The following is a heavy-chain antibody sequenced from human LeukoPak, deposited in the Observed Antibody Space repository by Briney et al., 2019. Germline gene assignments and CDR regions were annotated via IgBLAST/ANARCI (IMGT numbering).Heavy chain of an antibody. CDR1: GFIFKDYW. CDR2: ISGSGSGT. V-gene: IGHV3-23*01. J-gene: IGHJ4*02. D-gene: IGHD2-15*01. Sequence: GGSLRLSCAASGFIFKDYWMIWVRQAPGKGLEWVSGISGSGSGTYYADSVRGRFTISRDNSKNTVFLQMNSLRVEDTAVYYCARGRIAPDYWGQGTLVTVSS. CDR3: ARGRIAPDY.